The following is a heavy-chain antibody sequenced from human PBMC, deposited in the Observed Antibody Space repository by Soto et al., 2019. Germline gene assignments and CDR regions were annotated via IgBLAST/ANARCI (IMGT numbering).Heavy chain of an antibody. V-gene: IGHV4-59*01. CDR1: GGSISSYY. J-gene: IGHJ3*02. CDR3: ASDPGDYSGSGRGGAFDI. Sequence: QVQLQESGPGLVKPSETLSLTCTVSGGSISSYYWSWIRQPPGKGLEWIGYIYYSGSTNYNPSLKSRVXXXVXXSKNQFSLRVSSVTAADTAVYYGASDPGDYSGSGRGGAFDIWGQGTMVTVSS. CDR2: IYYSGST. D-gene: IGHD3-10*01.